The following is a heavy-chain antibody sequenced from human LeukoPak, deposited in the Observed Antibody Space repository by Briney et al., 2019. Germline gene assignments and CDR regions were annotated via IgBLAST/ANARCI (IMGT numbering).Heavy chain of an antibody. J-gene: IGHJ4*02. CDR2: IANGRT. D-gene: IGHD5-18*01. V-gene: IGHV4-4*08. Sequence: SETLSLTCTVSGDAISTYYWNWLRQTPGKGLEWIGHIANGRTDYNPSLKSRVIISVDTSKNQISLRLTSVTAEDTAVYYCARDKAHSYGYYFDPWGQGTQVLVSS. CDR3: ARDKAHSYGYYFDP. CDR1: GDAISTYY.